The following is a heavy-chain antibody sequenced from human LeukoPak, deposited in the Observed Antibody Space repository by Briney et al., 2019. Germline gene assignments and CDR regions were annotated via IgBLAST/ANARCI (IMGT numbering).Heavy chain of an antibody. CDR2: INHRGST. Sequence: SETLSLTCAVYGGSFRGYYWSWIRQPPGKGLEWIGEINHRGSTKYDPSLKSRVTISVDTSKNQFSLNLRSATAADTAVYYCARGDILTGYSYWGQGTLVTVSS. CDR3: ARGDILTGYSY. V-gene: IGHV4-34*01. J-gene: IGHJ4*02. D-gene: IGHD3-9*01. CDR1: GGSFRGYY.